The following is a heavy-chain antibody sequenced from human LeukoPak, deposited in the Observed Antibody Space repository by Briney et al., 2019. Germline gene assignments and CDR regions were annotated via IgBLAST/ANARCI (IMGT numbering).Heavy chain of an antibody. CDR2: IRYDGSNK. V-gene: IGHV3-30*02. D-gene: IGHD3-10*01. Sequence: PAGGSLRLSCAASGFTFSSYGMHWVRQAPGKGLEWVAFIRYDGSNKYYADSVKGRFTISRDNSKNTLYLQMNSLRAEDTAVYYCAKDLGLYYYGSGSYSDWGQGTLVTVSS. J-gene: IGHJ4*02. CDR1: GFTFSSYG. CDR3: AKDLGLYYYGSGSYSD.